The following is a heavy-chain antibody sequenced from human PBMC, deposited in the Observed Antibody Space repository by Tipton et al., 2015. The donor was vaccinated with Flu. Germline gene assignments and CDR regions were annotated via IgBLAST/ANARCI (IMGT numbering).Heavy chain of an antibody. V-gene: IGHV1-18*01. J-gene: IGHJ6*02. CDR3: AIDLTSGRAAAGPLSSFSYYYGVDV. CDR2: ISAYNGNT. D-gene: IGHD6-25*01. Sequence: QVQLVQSGAEVKKPGASVKVSCKASGYTFTSYGISWVRQAPGQGLEWMGWISAYNGNTNYAQKLQGRVTMTTDTSTSTAYMERRSLRSGDTAGYYCAIDLTSGRAAAGPLSSFSYYYGVDVWGQGTTVTVSS. CDR1: GYTFTSYG.